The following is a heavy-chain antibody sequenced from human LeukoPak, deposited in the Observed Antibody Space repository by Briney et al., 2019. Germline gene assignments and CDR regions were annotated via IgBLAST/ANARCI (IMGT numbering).Heavy chain of an antibody. V-gene: IGHV3-30-3*01. J-gene: IGHJ4*02. CDR2: ISYDGSNK. CDR1: GFTFSSYA. CDR3: AKGRNGRYYDSSGHFDY. D-gene: IGHD3-22*01. Sequence: GGSLRLSCAASGFTFSSYAMHWVRQAPGKGLEWVAVISYDGSNKYYADSVRGRFTISRDNSKNTLYLQMNSLRAEDTAVYYCAKGRNGRYYDSSGHFDYWGQGTLVTVSS.